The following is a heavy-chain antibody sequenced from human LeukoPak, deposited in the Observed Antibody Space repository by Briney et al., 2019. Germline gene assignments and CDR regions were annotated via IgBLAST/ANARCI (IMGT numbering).Heavy chain of an antibody. CDR3: ARGLIGCSGGSCYSAYYYYMDV. J-gene: IGHJ6*03. V-gene: IGHV4-4*07. Sequence: SETLSLTCTVSGGSISSYYWSWIRQPAGKGLEWIGRIYTSGSTNYNPSLKSRVTISVDTSKNQFSLKLSSVTAADTAVYYCARGLIGCSGGSCYSAYYYYMDVWGKGTTVTVSS. D-gene: IGHD2-15*01. CDR1: GGSISSYY. CDR2: IYTSGST.